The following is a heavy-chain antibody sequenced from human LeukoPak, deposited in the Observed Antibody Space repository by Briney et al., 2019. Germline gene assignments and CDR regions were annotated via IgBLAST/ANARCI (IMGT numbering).Heavy chain of an antibody. CDR1: GFSLSTSGMC. CDR3: ARIRSDYYDSSEGRYFDY. D-gene: IGHD3-22*01. V-gene: IGHV2-70*11. J-gene: IGHJ4*02. Sequence: SGPALVKPTQTLTLTCTFSGFSLSTSGMCVSWIRQPPGKALEWLARIDWDDDKYYSTSLKTRLTISKDTSKNQVVLTMTNMDPVDTATYYCARIRSDYYDSSEGRYFDYWGQGTLVTVSS. CDR2: IDWDDDK.